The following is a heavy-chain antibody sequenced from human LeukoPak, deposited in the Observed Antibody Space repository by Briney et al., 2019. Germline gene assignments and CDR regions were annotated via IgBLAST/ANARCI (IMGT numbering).Heavy chain of an antibody. D-gene: IGHD3-3*01. J-gene: IGHJ5*02. Sequence: SETLSLTCTVSGGSINSGGYYWTWIRQHPGKGLEWIGYLYNSGSTYYNPSLKSRVTMSVDTSKNQFSLKLSSVTAADTAVYFCARAIFGVVLLGFDPWGQGTLVTVSS. CDR2: LYNSGST. V-gene: IGHV4-31*03. CDR1: GGSINSGGYY. CDR3: ARAIFGVVLLGFDP.